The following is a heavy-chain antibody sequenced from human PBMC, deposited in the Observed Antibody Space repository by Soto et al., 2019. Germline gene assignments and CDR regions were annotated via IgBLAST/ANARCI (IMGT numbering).Heavy chain of an antibody. CDR3: AREFSNSPXAFDS. CDR1: GGSVNSDDYY. J-gene: IGHJ4*02. CDR2: IYHTGRT. D-gene: IGHD4-4*01. Sequence: LSLTCTVSGGSVNSDDYYWSWXRQPPGQGLEWIGYIYHTGRTNYNPSLXXXVTISLDTSRNQFSLKLSSVTAADTAVFYCAREFSNSPXAFDSXGQGTLVXXSS. V-gene: IGHV4-61*08.